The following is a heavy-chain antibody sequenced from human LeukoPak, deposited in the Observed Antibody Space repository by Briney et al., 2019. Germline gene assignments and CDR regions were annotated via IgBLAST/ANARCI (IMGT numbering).Heavy chain of an antibody. CDR3: VKALGTTDAFHI. CDR2: ISWNSGSI. J-gene: IGHJ3*02. D-gene: IGHD1-14*01. V-gene: IGHV3-9*03. Sequence: GRSLRLSCAASGFTFDNYAMHWVRQAPGKGLEWVSGISWNSGSIDYADSVKGRFTISRDNAKYSLYLQMNSLRVEDMALYYCVKALGTTDAFHIWGQGTMVTVSS. CDR1: GFTFDNYA.